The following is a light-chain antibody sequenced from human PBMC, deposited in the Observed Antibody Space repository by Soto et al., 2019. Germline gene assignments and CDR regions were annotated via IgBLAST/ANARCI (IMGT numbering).Light chain of an antibody. Sequence: EIGLTQSPGTLSLSPGERATLFCRANQTLNLNYLAWYQQQPGQAPRLLIYDASTRATGTPDRFSGTGSATDFTLIISRLEPEDFEVYYCHQYYRTPRTFGQGTKVDIK. CDR2: DAS. CDR1: QTLNLNY. J-gene: IGKJ1*01. CDR3: HQYYRTPRT. V-gene: IGKV3-20*01.